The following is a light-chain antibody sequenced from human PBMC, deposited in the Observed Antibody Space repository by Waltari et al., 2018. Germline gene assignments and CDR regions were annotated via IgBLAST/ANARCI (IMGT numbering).Light chain of an antibody. Sequence: ETVVTQSPATLSVSPGERATLSCTTSQSIGSSLAWYQQNPGQAPRLLIYRASTRATGIPARFSGSGSETEFTLTISSLQSEDFAVYYCQQYNNWPPGTFGQGTKVEI. CDR2: RAS. CDR3: QQYNNWPPGT. CDR1: QSIGSS. J-gene: IGKJ1*01. V-gene: IGKV3-15*01.